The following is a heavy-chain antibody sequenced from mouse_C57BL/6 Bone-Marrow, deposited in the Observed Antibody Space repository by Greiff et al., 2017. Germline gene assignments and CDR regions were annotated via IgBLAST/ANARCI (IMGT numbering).Heavy chain of an antibody. CDR2: IWSGGST. D-gene: IGHD2-1*01. CDR1: GFSLTSYG. J-gene: IGHJ2*01. Sequence: QVQLKESGPGLVPPSQSLSITCTVSGFSLTSYGVHWVRQPPGKGLEWLGVIWSGGSTDDNAAFISRLSISKDNSKSQVFFKMNSLQADDTAIYYCAKGIYYGVLNYVDYWGQGTTLTVSS. V-gene: IGHV2-4*01. CDR3: AKGIYYGVLNYVDY.